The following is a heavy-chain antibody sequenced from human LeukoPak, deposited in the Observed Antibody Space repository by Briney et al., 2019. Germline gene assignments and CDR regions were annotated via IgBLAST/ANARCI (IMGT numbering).Heavy chain of an antibody. CDR2: IYSGGST. V-gene: IGHV3-66*01. CDR1: GFTVSSNY. CDR3: ARDLRNYDSSGYDY. D-gene: IGHD3-22*01. Sequence: PGGSLRLSCAASGFTVSSNYMSWVRQAPGKGLEWVSVIYSGGSTYYADSVKGRFTISRDNSKNTLYMQMNSLRAEDTAVYYCARDLRNYDSSGYDYWGQGTLVTVSS. J-gene: IGHJ4*02.